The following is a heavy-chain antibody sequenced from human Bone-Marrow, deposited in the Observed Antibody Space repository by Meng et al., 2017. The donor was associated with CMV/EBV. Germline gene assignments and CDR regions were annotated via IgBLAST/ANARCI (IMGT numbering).Heavy chain of an antibody. Sequence: GESLKISFAASGFTFSSYDMHWVRQAPGRGLEWVAVISYDEVKTYYADSMRGRFTISRDNSKNTLYLELTSPRPEDTAVYYCARVPYRSSSGEYFYYHGMDVWGQGTTVTVSS. CDR1: GFTFSSYD. J-gene: IGHJ6*02. D-gene: IGHD6-6*01. CDR2: ISYDEVKT. CDR3: ARVPYRSSSGEYFYYHGMDV. V-gene: IGHV3-30*04.